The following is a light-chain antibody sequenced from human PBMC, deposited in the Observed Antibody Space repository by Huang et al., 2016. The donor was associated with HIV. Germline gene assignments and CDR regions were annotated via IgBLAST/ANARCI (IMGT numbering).Light chain of an antibody. V-gene: IGKV3-15*01. CDR3: QQYHNWPYT. J-gene: IGKJ2*01. CDR1: QSVATN. CDR2: GAS. Sequence: EIIMTQSPATPSLSPGERASLSCRANQSVATNLAWYLHRPGQSPRILIFGASTRASGLPGRFSGSGSGTQFTLTVSGLQSEDFAVYYCQQYHNWPYTFGQGTKLEI.